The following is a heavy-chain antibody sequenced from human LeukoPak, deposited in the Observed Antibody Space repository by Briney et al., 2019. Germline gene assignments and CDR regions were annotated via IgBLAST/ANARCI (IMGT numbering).Heavy chain of an antibody. Sequence: GGSLRLSCAASGFTFSSYAMHWVRQAPGKGREWVAVISYDGSNKYYADSVKGRFTISRDNSKNTLYLQMNSLRAEDTAVYYCARVRWLEGFDYWGQGTLVTVSS. D-gene: IGHD6-19*01. V-gene: IGHV3-30-3*01. CDR2: ISYDGSNK. J-gene: IGHJ4*02. CDR1: GFTFSSYA. CDR3: ARVRWLEGFDY.